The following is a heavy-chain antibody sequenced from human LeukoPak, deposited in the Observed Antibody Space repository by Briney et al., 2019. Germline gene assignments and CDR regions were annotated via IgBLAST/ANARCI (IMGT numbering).Heavy chain of an antibody. Sequence: GGSLRLSCAASGFTFSNAWMSWVRPAPGKGREWVGRIKSKTDGGTTDYAAPVKGRFTISRDDSNNTLYLQMNSVKTEDTAVYYCTTGYCTNGVCYSFDYWGQGTLVTVSS. CDR2: IKSKTDGGTT. CDR3: TTGYCTNGVCYSFDY. V-gene: IGHV3-15*01. J-gene: IGHJ4*02. D-gene: IGHD2-8*01. CDR1: GFTFSNAW.